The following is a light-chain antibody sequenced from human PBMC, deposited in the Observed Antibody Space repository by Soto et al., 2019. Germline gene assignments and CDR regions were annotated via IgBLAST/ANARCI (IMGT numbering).Light chain of an antibody. CDR1: QTIDNK. Sequence: IVMSQSPATLSLSTGERATLSCRASQTIDNKLAWYQQRPGQAPRLLIYGASIRATGIPARFSGSGSGTEFTLTISSLEPEDFAVYYCQQRSNWPITFGQGTRLEIK. V-gene: IGKV3-11*01. CDR2: GAS. CDR3: QQRSNWPIT. J-gene: IGKJ5*01.